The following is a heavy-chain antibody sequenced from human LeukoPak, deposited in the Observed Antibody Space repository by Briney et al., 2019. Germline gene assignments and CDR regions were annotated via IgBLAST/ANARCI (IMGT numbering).Heavy chain of an antibody. Sequence: GGSLRLSCAASGFTLSTYDMHWVRQPTGEGLEWVSIIYRAGDTYYPGSVKGRFTISRDNAKNSLYLQMNSLRAEDTAVYYCARALSQLRYFDWFPDPYWGQGTLVTVSS. J-gene: IGHJ4*02. CDR2: IYRAGDT. D-gene: IGHD3-9*01. CDR3: ARALSQLRYFDWFPDPY. V-gene: IGHV3-13*01. CDR1: GFTLSTYD.